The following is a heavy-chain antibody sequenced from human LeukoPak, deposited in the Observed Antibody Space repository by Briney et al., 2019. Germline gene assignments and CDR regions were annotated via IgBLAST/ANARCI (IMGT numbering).Heavy chain of an antibody. CDR3: AGSGSYGQYYFDY. CDR1: GFTVSSNY. J-gene: IGHJ4*02. Sequence: GGSLRLSCAASGFTVSSNYMSWVSQAPGKRLEWVSVIYSGGSTYYADSVKGRFTISRDNSKNTLYLQMNSLRAEDTAVYYCAGSGSYGQYYFDYWGQGTLVTVSS. CDR2: IYSGGST. D-gene: IGHD1-26*01. V-gene: IGHV3-53*01.